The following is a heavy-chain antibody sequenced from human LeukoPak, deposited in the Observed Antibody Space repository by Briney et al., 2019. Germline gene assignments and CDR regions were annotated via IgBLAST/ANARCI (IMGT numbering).Heavy chain of an antibody. CDR2: IKEDGSVK. D-gene: IGHD3-16*01. CDR1: GFTFRTSW. CDR3: ARDRAYSTFDY. Sequence: GGSLRLSCAASGFTFRTSWMSWVRQAPGKGLERVANIKEDGSVKNYVDSVKGRFTISRDNAENSLYLQLNSLRAEDTAVYFCARDRAYSTFDYWGQGTLVTVSS. V-gene: IGHV3-7*01. J-gene: IGHJ4*02.